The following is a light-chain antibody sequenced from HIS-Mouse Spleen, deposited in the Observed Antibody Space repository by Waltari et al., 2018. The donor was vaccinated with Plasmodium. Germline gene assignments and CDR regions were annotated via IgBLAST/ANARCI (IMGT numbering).Light chain of an antibody. V-gene: IGLV2-23*01. CDR3: CSYAGSSTYV. CDR1: SRAVGSYNL. J-gene: IGLJ1*01. CDR2: EGS. Sequence: QSAMTQPASVSGSPGQSITISCTRTSRAVGSYNLASWYQQHPGKAPKLMIYEGSKRPSGVSNRFSGSKSGNTASLTISGLQAEDEADYYCCSYAGSSTYVFGTGTKVTVL.